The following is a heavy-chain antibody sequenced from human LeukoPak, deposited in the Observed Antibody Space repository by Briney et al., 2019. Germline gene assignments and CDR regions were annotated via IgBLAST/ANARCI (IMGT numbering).Heavy chain of an antibody. D-gene: IGHD1-1*01. CDR1: GFTFSSFD. CDR3: ARGPPRGKYYYMDV. V-gene: IGHV3-13*01. CDR2: IGTASDT. Sequence: GGSLRLFCAASGFTFSSFDVHWVRQPTGQGLEWVSTIGTASDTYYPGSVEGRFTLSSDNAKNSLYLQMNSLTAGDTAVYYCARGPPRGKYYYMDVWGKGTTVTVSS. J-gene: IGHJ6*03.